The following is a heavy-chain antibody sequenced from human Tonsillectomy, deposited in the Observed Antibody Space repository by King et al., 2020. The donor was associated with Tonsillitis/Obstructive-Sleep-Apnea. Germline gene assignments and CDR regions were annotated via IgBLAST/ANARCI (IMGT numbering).Heavy chain of an antibody. V-gene: IGHV6-1*01. CDR1: GDSVSSNNAA. D-gene: IGHD1-20*01. CDR3: ARDRLLTGTRGYFDY. CDR2: TYYKSKWYN. J-gene: IGHJ4*02. Sequence: QVQLQQSGPGLVKPSQTLSLTCAISGDSVSSNNAAWNWIRPSPSRGLEWLGRTYYKSKWYNDFAVSVKSRITINTDTSKNTFSLLLNSVTPEDTAVYYCARDRLLTGTRGYFDYWGQGTLVTVSS.